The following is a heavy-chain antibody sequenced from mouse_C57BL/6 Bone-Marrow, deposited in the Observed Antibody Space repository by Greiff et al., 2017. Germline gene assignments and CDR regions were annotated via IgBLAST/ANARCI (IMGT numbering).Heavy chain of an antibody. CDR3: ARGSCGSLLWDYAKDY. Sequence: VQLQQSGTVLARPGASVKMSCKTSGYTFTSYWMHWVKQRPGQGLEWIGAIYPGNSGTSYNQKFKGKAKLTAVTSASTAYMELSSLTNEDSAVYYCARGSCGSLLWDYAKDYWGRGTSVTVSS. V-gene: IGHV1-5*01. J-gene: IGHJ4*01. CDR1: GYTFTSYW. CDR2: IYPGNSGT. D-gene: IGHD1-1*02.